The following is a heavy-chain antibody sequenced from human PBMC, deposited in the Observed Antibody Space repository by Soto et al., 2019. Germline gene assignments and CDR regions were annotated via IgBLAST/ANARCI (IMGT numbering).Heavy chain of an antibody. D-gene: IGHD1-26*01. Sequence: GGSLRLSCAASGFTVSSNYMSWVRQAPGKGLEWVSVIYSGGSTYYADSVKGRFTISRDNSKNTLYLQMNSLRAEDTAVYYCARAKWELPRGYYYGMDVWGQGTTVTVSS. CDR2: IYSGGST. CDR3: ARAKWELPRGYYYGMDV. CDR1: GFTVSSNY. J-gene: IGHJ6*02. V-gene: IGHV3-53*01.